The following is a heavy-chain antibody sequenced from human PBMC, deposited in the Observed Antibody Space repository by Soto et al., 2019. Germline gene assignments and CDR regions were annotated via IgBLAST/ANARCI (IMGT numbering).Heavy chain of an antibody. J-gene: IGHJ4*02. Sequence: SVKVSCKASGGTFSSYTISWVRQAPGQGLEWMGRIIPILGIANYAQKFQGRVTITADKSTSTAYMELSSLRSEDTAVYYCARVNEVLMVYYYFDYWGQGTLVTVSS. CDR2: IIPILGIA. CDR3: ARVNEVLMVYYYFDY. V-gene: IGHV1-69*02. D-gene: IGHD2-8*01. CDR1: GGTFSSYT.